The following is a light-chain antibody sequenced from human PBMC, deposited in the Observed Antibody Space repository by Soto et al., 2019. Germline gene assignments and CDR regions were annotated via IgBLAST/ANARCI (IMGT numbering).Light chain of an antibody. CDR2: VAS. J-gene: IGKJ1*01. Sequence: EIVLTQSPGTVSLSPGERATLSCRASQSLGSSYLAWYQQRPGQAPRLLIYVASSRATGVPDRFSGSGSGTDFTFTISRLEPEDFAVYYCQQYDSSPWTFGQGTKVDIK. CDR1: QSLGSSY. CDR3: QQYDSSPWT. V-gene: IGKV3-20*01.